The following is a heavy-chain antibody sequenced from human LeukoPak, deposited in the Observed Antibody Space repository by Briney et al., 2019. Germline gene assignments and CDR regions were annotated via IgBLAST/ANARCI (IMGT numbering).Heavy chain of an antibody. CDR3: TTGGSSWYWYYYYYMDV. D-gene: IGHD6-13*01. CDR1: GFTFSNAW. V-gene: IGHV3-15*01. J-gene: IGHJ6*03. Sequence: GGSLRLSCAASGFTFSNAWMSWVRQAPGKGLDWVGRIKSKTDGGTTDYAAPVKGRFTISRDDSKNTLYLQMNSLKTEDTAVYYCTTGGSSWYWYYYYYMDVWGKGTTVTVSS. CDR2: IKSKTDGGTT.